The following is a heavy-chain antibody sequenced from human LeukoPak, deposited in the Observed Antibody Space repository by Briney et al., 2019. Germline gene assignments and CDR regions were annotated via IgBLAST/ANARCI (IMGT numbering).Heavy chain of an antibody. CDR2: INWNGGST. D-gene: IGHD1-26*01. V-gene: IGHV3-20*04. CDR3: ARYSGSYSPRLSWFDP. J-gene: IGHJ5*02. Sequence: GGSLRLSCAATGFTFDDYAMSWVRQAPGKGLKWFSVINWNGGSTGYADSVKGRFTISRDNAKSSLYLQMNSLRAEDTALYYCARYSGSYSPRLSWFDPWGQGTLVTVSS. CDR1: GFTFDDYA.